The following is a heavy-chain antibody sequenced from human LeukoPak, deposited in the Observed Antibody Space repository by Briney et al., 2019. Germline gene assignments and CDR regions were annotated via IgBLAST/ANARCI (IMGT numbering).Heavy chain of an antibody. CDR3: ARVGASGTTPPFYFDN. CDR2: IGTNSDYM. V-gene: IGHV3-21*01. Sequence: PGGSLRLSCAASGFTFNTYSMNWVRQAPGKGLEWVSSIGTNSDYMFYADSVKGRFTISRDNAKNSLYLQMNGLRAEDTAVYYCARVGASGTTPPFYFDNWGQGTLVTVSS. D-gene: IGHD3-10*01. J-gene: IGHJ4*02. CDR1: GFTFNTYS.